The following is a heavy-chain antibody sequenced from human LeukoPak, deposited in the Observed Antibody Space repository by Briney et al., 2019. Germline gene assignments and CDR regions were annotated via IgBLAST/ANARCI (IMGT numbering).Heavy chain of an antibody. J-gene: IGHJ4*02. CDR2: ISSSSSYI. CDR3: ARSIAAAVYFDY. CDR1: GFTFSSYS. D-gene: IGHD6-13*01. V-gene: IGHV3-21*01. Sequence: PGGSLRLSCAASGFTFSSYSMNWVRQAPGKGLEWVSSISSSSSYIYYADSVKGRFTISRDNAKNSLYLQMNSLRAEDTAVYYCARSIAAAVYFDYWGQGTPVTVSS.